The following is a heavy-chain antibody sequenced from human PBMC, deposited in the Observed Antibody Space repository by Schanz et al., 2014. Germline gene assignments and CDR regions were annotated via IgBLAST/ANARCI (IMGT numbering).Heavy chain of an antibody. V-gene: IGHV1-46*03. CDR1: GYTFTNFF. D-gene: IGHD6-13*01. CDR3: ARDGVDAAAGGNY. Sequence: QVHLVQSGAEVHKPGASLKISCKASGYTFTNFFLHWVRQAPGQGLEWMGIINPSGGSTTYAQKFQGRVTITRDTLASTAYMELSSLRSEDTAVYYCARDGVDAAAGGNYWGQGTLVNVSS. CDR2: INPSGGST. J-gene: IGHJ4*02.